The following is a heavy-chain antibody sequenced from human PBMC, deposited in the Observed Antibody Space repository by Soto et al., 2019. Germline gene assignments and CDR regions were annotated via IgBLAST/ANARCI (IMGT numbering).Heavy chain of an antibody. J-gene: IGHJ4*01. V-gene: IGHV4-59*12. Sequence: PSETLSLTXTVSGGSISTYYWHWIRQPPGKGLEWIGYIYNNGGTNYIPSLKSRVTISLDRSKKQFSLTLNSVTPEDTAVYFCARGEQYSGRIFDYWGQGTLVTVSS. CDR3: ARGEQYSGRIFDY. CDR2: IYNNGGT. D-gene: IGHD1-26*01. CDR1: GGSISTYY.